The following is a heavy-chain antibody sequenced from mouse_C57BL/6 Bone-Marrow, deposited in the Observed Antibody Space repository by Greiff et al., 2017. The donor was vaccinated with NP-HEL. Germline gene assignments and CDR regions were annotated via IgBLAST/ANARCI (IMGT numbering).Heavy chain of an antibody. Sequence: EVKVVESGGGLVKPGGSLKLSCAASGFTFSSYAMSWVRQTPEKRLEWVATISDGGSYTYYPDNVKGRFTISRDNAKNNLYLQMSHLKSEDTAMYYCARGYGGLAWFAYWGQGTLVTVSA. J-gene: IGHJ3*01. D-gene: IGHD1-1*02. CDR1: GFTFSSYA. CDR3: ARGYGGLAWFAY. V-gene: IGHV5-4*03. CDR2: ISDGGSYT.